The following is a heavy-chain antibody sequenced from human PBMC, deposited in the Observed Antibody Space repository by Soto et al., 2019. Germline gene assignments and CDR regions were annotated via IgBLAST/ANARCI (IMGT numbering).Heavy chain of an antibody. Sequence: QVQLVESGGGVVQPGRSLRLSCAASGFTFSTYGMHWVRQAPGKGLEWVAVTSNDGRNKYHADSVKGRFTISRDNSKNTLYLQMNSLRAEDTAVYFCAKDGDIAAAGYYFDYWGQGTLVTVSS. CDR3: AKDGDIAAAGYYFDY. CDR1: GFTFSTYG. CDR2: TSNDGRNK. J-gene: IGHJ4*02. V-gene: IGHV3-30*18. D-gene: IGHD6-13*01.